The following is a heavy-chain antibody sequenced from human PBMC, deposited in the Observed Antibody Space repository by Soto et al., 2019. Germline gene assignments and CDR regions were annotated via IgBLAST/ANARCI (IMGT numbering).Heavy chain of an antibody. V-gene: IGHV4-34*01. Sequence: ASETLSPTRTVSCGSISDNDYYWSWVRQPPGTGLEWIGEINHSGSTNYNPSLKSRVTISVDTSKNQFSLKLTSVTAADTAVYYCARDKITGLFDYWGQGTLVTVSS. CDR1: CGSISDNDYY. J-gene: IGHJ4*02. D-gene: IGHD2-8*02. CDR3: ARDKITGLFDY. CDR2: INHSGST.